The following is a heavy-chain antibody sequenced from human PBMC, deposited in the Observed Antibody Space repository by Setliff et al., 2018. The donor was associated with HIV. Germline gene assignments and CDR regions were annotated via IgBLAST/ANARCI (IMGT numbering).Heavy chain of an antibody. J-gene: IGHJ4*02. CDR2: IYTSGRT. Sequence: SETLSLTCTVSGGSISSGSYYWSWIRQPAGKGLEWIGHIYTSGRTNYNPSLKSRVTISVDTSKNQFSLKLSSVTAADTAVFYCARYRGHFDYWGQGTLVTVSS. CDR1: GGSISSGSYY. V-gene: IGHV4-61*09. CDR3: ARYRGHFDY. D-gene: IGHD3-16*01.